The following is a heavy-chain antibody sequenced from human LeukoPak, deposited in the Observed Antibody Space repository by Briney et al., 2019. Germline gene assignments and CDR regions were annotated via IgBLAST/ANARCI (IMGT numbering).Heavy chain of an antibody. J-gene: IGHJ4*02. D-gene: IGHD5-12*01. CDR1: GFTFSNYW. CDR2: INQDGSEE. V-gene: IGHV3-7*01. CDR3: VRDGGVSGYDLPDY. Sequence: GGSLRLSCAASGFTFSNYWMTWVRQAPGKGLEWVAHINQDGSEEHYMDSVKARFTISRDNAKNSLSLQMNSLRAEDTAVYYCVRDGGVSGYDLPDYWGQGSLVTV.